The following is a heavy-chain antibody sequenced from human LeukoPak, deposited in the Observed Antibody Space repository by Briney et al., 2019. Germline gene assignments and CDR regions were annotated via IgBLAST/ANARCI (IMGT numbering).Heavy chain of an antibody. CDR3: VKTRPPDYYGMDV. J-gene: IGHJ6*02. CDR2: IWYDGSNK. CDR1: GFTFSSYG. Sequence: GGSLRLSCAASGFTFSSYGMHWVRQAPGKGLEWVAVIWYDGSNKYYADSVKGRLTISRDNSKNTLYLQMNSLRAEDTAVYYCVKTRPPDYYGMDVWGQGTTVTVSS. V-gene: IGHV3-33*06.